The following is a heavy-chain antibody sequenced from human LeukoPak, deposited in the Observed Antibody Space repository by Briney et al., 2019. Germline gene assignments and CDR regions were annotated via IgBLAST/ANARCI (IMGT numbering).Heavy chain of an antibody. Sequence: PGGSLRLSCAAPGFTFSSYAMHWVRQAPGKGLEWVAVKSYDGSNKYYADSVKGRFTISRDNSKNTLYLQMNSLRAEDTAVYYCARDRGDFWSGSYYYYYYMDVWGKGTTVTVSS. CDR1: GFTFSSYA. J-gene: IGHJ6*03. CDR2: KSYDGSNK. CDR3: ARDRGDFWSGSYYYYYYMDV. V-gene: IGHV3-30*04. D-gene: IGHD3-3*01.